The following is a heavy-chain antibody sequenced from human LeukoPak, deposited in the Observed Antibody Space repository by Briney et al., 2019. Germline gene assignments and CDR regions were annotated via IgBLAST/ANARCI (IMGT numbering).Heavy chain of an antibody. CDR1: GFTFSNYW. J-gene: IGHJ4*02. CDR3: ARGTYYYDSSGYSYY. Sequence: PGESLRLSCAASGFTFSNYWMHWVRHAPGKGLVWVSRINTDGSSTDYADSVKGRFTISRDNAKNSLYLQMNSLRAEDTAVYYCARGTYYYDSSGYSYYWGQGTLVTVSS. V-gene: IGHV3-74*01. D-gene: IGHD3-22*01. CDR2: INTDGSST.